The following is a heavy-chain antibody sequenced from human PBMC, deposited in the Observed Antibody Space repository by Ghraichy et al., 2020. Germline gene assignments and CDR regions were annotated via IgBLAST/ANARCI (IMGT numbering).Heavy chain of an antibody. J-gene: IGHJ4*02. V-gene: IGHV3-23*01. D-gene: IGHD5-18*01. CDR1: GFTLSSYA. CDR2: ISGSGGST. CDR3: AKGGYIFGYWSY. Sequence: GGSLRLSCAASGFTLSSYAMTWVRQAPGKGLEWVSAISGSGGSTYYADFVKGRFIISRDNSNNTLYLQMNSLRAEDTAVYYCAKGGYIFGYWSYWGQGTLGTVSS.